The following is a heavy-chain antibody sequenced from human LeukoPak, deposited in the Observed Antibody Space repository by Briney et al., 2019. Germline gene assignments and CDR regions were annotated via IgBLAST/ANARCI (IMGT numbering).Heavy chain of an antibody. CDR2: FDPEDGET. CDR1: GYTFTGYY. D-gene: IGHD1-7*01. V-gene: IGHV1-24*01. Sequence: GASVKVSCKASGYTFTGYYMHWVRQAPGKGLEWMGGFDPEDGETVYAQKFQGRVTMTEDTSTDTAYMELSSLRSEDTAVYYCATGSTGTATFDYWGQGTLVTVSS. J-gene: IGHJ4*02. CDR3: ATGSTGTATFDY.